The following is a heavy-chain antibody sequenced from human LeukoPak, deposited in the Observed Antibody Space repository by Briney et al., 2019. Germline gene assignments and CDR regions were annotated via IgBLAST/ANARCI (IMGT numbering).Heavy chain of an antibody. CDR3: ARLNDFWSGYYHGVFDY. Sequence: PSETLSLTCTVSGGSISSSSYYWGWLRQPPGKGLEWIGNIYYSGSTYYNPSLKSRVTISVDTSKNQFSLKLSSVTAADTAVYYCARLNDFWSGYYHGVFDYWGQGTLVTVSS. J-gene: IGHJ4*02. CDR1: GGSISSSSYY. D-gene: IGHD3-3*01. CDR2: IYYSGST. V-gene: IGHV4-39*01.